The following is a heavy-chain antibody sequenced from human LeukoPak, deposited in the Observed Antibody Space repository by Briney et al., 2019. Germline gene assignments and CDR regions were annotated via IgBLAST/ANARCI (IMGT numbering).Heavy chain of an antibody. CDR2: ISAYNGNT. D-gene: IGHD3-22*01. Sequence: ASVKVSCKASGYTFTSYGISWVRQAPGQGLEWMGWISAYNGNTNYAQKLQGRVTMTTDTSTSTAYMELRSLRSDDTAVYYCARAPTFGYDSSGYYTVEYFQRWGQGTLVTVSS. CDR1: GYTFTSYG. V-gene: IGHV1-18*01. CDR3: ARAPTFGYDSSGYYTVEYFQR. J-gene: IGHJ1*01.